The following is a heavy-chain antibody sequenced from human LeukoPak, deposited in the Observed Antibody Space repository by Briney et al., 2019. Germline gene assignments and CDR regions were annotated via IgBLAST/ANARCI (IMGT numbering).Heavy chain of an antibody. J-gene: IGHJ1*01. CDR2: ISGYNGDA. Sequence: GASVKVSCKASGYTFTSYGINWVRQAPGQGLEWMGWISGYNGDAIYAQKLQGRVTLTTDTPTTTAYMELRSLKFDDSVVYYCARDDRSVDTAMSFQRWGQGTLVAVSS. CDR1: GYTFTSYG. CDR3: ARDDRSVDTAMSFQR. V-gene: IGHV1-18*01. D-gene: IGHD5-18*01.